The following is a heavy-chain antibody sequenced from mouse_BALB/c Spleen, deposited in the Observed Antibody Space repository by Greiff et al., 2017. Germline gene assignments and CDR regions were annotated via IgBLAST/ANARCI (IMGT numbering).Heavy chain of an antibody. CDR1: GYTFTSYW. Sequence: VQLQQPGAELVSPGASVTLSCKAPGYTFTSYWLNWVKLRPEPGLEWIGRLVPYDSETHYTQKFKDKAILTVDKSSSTAYMQLSSMTSEDSAVYNCARSSFATVERFYAYWGQGTLDTVAA. V-gene: IGHV1-74*04. D-gene: IGHD1-1*01. CDR2: LVPYDSET. CDR3: ARSSFATVERFYAY. J-gene: IGHJ3*01.